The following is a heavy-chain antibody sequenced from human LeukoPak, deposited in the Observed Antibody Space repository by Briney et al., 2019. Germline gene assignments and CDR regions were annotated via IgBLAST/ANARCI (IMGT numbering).Heavy chain of an antibody. CDR3: ARGAYGDK. CDR1: GYTLTSYG. J-gene: IGHJ4*02. CDR2: ISTQSGNT. D-gene: IGHD4-17*01. Sequence: ASVKVSCKASGYTLTSYGINWVRQAPGQGLEWMGWISTQSGNTDYAQKVQGRLTLTTDRSTNTAYMELRSLRSDDTAVYYCARGAYGDKWGQGTMVTVSS. V-gene: IGHV1-18*01.